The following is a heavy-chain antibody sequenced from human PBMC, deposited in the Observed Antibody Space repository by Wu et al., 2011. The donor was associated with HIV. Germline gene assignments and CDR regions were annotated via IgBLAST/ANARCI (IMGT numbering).Heavy chain of an antibody. CDR3: ARELLDSDNL. CDR2: INPNNGGT. D-gene: IGHD3-22*01. Sequence: QVQLVQSGAEVKKPGASVKVSCRASGYIFTGYYIHWVRQAPGQGLEWMGWINPNNGGTKYAQKFQGRVTMTRDTSISAAYMELSWLRSDDTAMYYCARELLDSDNLWGQGTLVTVSS. V-gene: IGHV1-2*02. J-gene: IGHJ4*02. CDR1: GYIFTGYY.